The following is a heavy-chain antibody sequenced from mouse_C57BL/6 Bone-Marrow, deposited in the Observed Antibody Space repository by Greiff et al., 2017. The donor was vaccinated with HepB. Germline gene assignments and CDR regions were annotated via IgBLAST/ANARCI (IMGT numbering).Heavy chain of an antibody. Sequence: EVKLQESGPELVKPGASVKIPCKASGYTFTDYNMDWVKQSHGKSLEWIGDINPNNGGTIYNQKFKGKATLTVDKSSSTAYMELRSLTSEDTAVYYCARALYYSTLMDYWGQGTSVTVSS. D-gene: IGHD2-5*01. CDR2: INPNNGGT. V-gene: IGHV1-18*01. CDR3: ARALYYSTLMDY. CDR1: GYTFTDYN. J-gene: IGHJ4*01.